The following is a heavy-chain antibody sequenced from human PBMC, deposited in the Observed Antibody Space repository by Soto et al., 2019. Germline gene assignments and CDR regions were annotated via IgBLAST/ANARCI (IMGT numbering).Heavy chain of an antibody. V-gene: IGHV2-70*13. Sequence: SGPTLVNPTQTLTLTCSVSGFSLNTRGMCVSWIRQPPGGALEWLALIDWEDGKYYTTSLKTRLTISKDTSKNQVVLTLADMDPLDTGTYYCARIRNSGYYYDSWGQGALVTVSS. J-gene: IGHJ4*02. CDR2: IDWEDGK. D-gene: IGHD3-22*01. CDR1: GFSLNTRGMC. CDR3: ARIRNSGYYYDS.